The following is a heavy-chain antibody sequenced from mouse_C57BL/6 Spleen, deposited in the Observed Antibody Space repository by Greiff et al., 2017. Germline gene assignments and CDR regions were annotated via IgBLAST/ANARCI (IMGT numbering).Heavy chain of an antibody. Sequence: VQLVESGPELVKPGASVKISCKASGYAFSSSWMNWVKQRPGKGLEWIGRIYPGDGDTNYNGKFKGKATLTADKSSSTAYMQLSSLTSEDSAVYFCATYGSSPGAMDYWGQGTSVTVSS. CDR3: ATYGSSPGAMDY. CDR1: GYAFSSSW. D-gene: IGHD1-1*01. V-gene: IGHV1-82*01. CDR2: IYPGDGDT. J-gene: IGHJ4*01.